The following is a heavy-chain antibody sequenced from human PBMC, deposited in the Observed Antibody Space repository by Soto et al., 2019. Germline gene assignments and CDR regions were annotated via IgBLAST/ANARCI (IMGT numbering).Heavy chain of an antibody. D-gene: IGHD5-12*01. J-gene: IGHJ6*02. V-gene: IGHV3-23*01. Sequence: GGSLRLSCAASGFTFSSYDVSWVRQAPGKGLEWVSAISGSGGSTYYTDSVRGRFTISRDNSKNTLYLQMNSLRAEHTALYYCSKSPSKLGDSGYAYYYCIDFWGQGTPVTVSS. CDR1: GFTFSSYD. CDR3: SKSPSKLGDSGYAYYYCIDF. CDR2: ISGSGGST.